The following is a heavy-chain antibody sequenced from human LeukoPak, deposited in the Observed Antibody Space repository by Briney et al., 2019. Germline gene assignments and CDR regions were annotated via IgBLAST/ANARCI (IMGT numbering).Heavy chain of an antibody. Sequence: GGSLRLSCAASGFTFSSYAMSWVRQAPGKGLEWVSAISGSGGSTYYADSVKGRFTISRDNSKNTLYLQMGSLRAEDMAVYYCARGGSGVPYYYYYMDVWGKGTTVTVSS. CDR1: GFTFSSYA. CDR3: ARGGSGVPYYYYYMDV. CDR2: ISGSGGST. D-gene: IGHD3-10*01. V-gene: IGHV3-23*01. J-gene: IGHJ6*03.